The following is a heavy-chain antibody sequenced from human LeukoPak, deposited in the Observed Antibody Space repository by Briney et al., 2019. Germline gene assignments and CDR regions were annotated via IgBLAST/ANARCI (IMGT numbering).Heavy chain of an antibody. Sequence: SETLSLTCTVSGGSISSYYWSWIRQPAGKGLEWIGRIYTSGNTNYNPSLKSRVTMSVDTSKNQFSLKLSSVTAADTAVYYCARDRGSVAVAGTFDSYYYYYMDVWGKGTTVTVSS. J-gene: IGHJ6*03. CDR3: ARDRGSVAVAGTFDSYYYYYMDV. V-gene: IGHV4-4*07. CDR2: IYTSGNT. D-gene: IGHD6-19*01. CDR1: GGSISSYY.